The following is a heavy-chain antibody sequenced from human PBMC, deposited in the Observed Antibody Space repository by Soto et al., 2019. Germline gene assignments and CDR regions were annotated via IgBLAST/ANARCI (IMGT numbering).Heavy chain of an antibody. J-gene: IGHJ4*02. CDR3: TTGIDYDILTGNHNVAY. Sequence: GGSLRLSCVASGFNLSHPWMTWVRQAAGKGLEWVGRIKSKTDGGTADYAAPVKGRATISRDDSKNTVYLQMNSLKTEDTAVYYCTTGIDYDILTGNHNVAYWGQGALVTVS. CDR1: GFNLSHPW. D-gene: IGHD3-9*01. CDR2: IKSKTDGGTA. V-gene: IGHV3-15*01.